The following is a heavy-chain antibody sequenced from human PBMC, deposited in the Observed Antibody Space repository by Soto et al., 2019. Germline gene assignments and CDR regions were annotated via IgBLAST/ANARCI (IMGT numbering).Heavy chain of an antibody. CDR3: ASLVESYYYDSSGSPDAFDI. CDR1: GYSFTSYW. D-gene: IGHD3-22*01. Sequence: GESLKISCKGSGYSFTSYWISWVRQMPGKGLEWMGRIDPSDSYTNYSPSFQGHVTISADKSISTAYLQWSSLKASDTAMYYCASLVESYYYDSSGSPDAFDIWGQGTMVTVSS. CDR2: IDPSDSYT. J-gene: IGHJ3*02. V-gene: IGHV5-10-1*01.